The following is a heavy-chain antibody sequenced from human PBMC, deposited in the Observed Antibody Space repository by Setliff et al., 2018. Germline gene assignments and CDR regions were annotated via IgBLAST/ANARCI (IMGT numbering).Heavy chain of an antibody. CDR3: ARINFYVSSGYYYAPDY. J-gene: IGHJ4*02. CDR2: INNYNTNT. Sequence: ASVKVSCKASGYTFNNYGITWVRQAPGQGLERMGWINNYNTNTKYAQKLQGRVTMTTDTSTSTAYMELRSLRSDDTAVYYCARINFYVSSGYYYAPDYWGQGTLVTVSS. V-gene: IGHV1-18*01. CDR1: GYTFNNYG. D-gene: IGHD3-22*01.